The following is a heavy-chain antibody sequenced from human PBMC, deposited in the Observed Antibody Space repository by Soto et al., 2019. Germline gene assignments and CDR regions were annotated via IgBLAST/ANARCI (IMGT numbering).Heavy chain of an antibody. J-gene: IGHJ6*02. CDR3: ARDRYYGSGSHPLVYYYYGMDV. Sequence: GGSLRLSCAASGFTFSSYGMHWVRQAPGKGLEWVAVIWYDGSNKYYADSVKGRFTISRDNSKNTLYLQMNSLRAEDTAVYYCARDRYYGSGSHPLVYYYYGMDVWGQGTTVTVSS. D-gene: IGHD3-10*01. CDR2: IWYDGSNK. V-gene: IGHV3-33*01. CDR1: GFTFSSYG.